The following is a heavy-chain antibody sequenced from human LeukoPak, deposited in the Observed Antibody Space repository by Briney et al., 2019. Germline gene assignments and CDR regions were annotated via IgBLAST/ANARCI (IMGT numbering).Heavy chain of an antibody. D-gene: IGHD3-22*01. CDR2: IKCNSGGI. J-gene: IGHJ4*02. V-gene: IGHV1-2*06. CDR1: GYTFTGYY. CDR3: ARDGYYDSSGFLFPDFDY. Sequence: ASVKVSCKASGYTFTGYYMHWVRQAPGQGLEWMGRIKCNSGGINYAQKFQGRVTMTRDTSISTAYMEVSRLRSDDTAVYYCARDGYYDSSGFLFPDFDYWGQGTLVTVSS.